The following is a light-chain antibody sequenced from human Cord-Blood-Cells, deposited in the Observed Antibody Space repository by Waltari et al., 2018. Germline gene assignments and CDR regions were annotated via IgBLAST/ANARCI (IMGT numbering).Light chain of an antibody. CDR3: QQYDNLSLT. J-gene: IGKJ4*01. V-gene: IGKV1-33*01. Sequence: DIQMTQSPSSLSASVGDRVTITCQASQDISNYLNWYQQKPGKAPKLLIYDASNLETGVSSSFSGSGSGTDFTFTISSLQPEDIATYYCQQYDNLSLTFGGGTKVEIK. CDR2: DAS. CDR1: QDISNY.